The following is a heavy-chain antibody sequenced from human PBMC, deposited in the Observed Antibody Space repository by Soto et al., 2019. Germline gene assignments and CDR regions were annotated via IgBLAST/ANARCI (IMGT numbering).Heavy chain of an antibody. CDR2: ISSSGSTI. CDR3: ARVRRYYDSSGYYGAFDI. Sequence: SLRLSCAASGFTFSSYEMNWVRQAPGKGLEWVSYISSSGSTIYYADSVKGRFTISRDNAKNSLYLQMNSLRAEDTAVYYCARVRRYYDSSGYYGAFDIWGQGTMVTVSS. V-gene: IGHV3-48*03. D-gene: IGHD3-22*01. J-gene: IGHJ3*02. CDR1: GFTFSSYE.